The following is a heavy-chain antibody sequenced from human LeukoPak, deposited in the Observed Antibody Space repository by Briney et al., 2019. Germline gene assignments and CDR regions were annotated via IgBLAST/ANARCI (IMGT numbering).Heavy chain of an antibody. V-gene: IGHV3-23*01. CDR3: AKKSGPGTDPLDC. CDR1: GFTFSSYS. D-gene: IGHD3-10*01. CDR2: ISDNGDIT. Sequence: GGSLRLSCAASGFTFSSYSMNWVRQAPGKGLEWVSVISDNGDITKYADSVRGRFTMSRDNSKNTLFLQMNTLRADDTALYYCAKKSGPGTDPLDCWGQGTLVTVSS. J-gene: IGHJ4*02.